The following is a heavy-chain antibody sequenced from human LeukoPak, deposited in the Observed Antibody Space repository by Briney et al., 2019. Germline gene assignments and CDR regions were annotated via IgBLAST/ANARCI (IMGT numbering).Heavy chain of an antibody. CDR3: ARGLRYYYGSGSYYKPITYNWFDP. Sequence: PSETLSLTCAVYGGSFSGYYWSWIRQPPGKGLEWIGEINHSGSTNYNPSLKSRVTISVDTSKNQFSLKLSSVTAADTAVYYCARGLRYYYGSGSYYKPITYNWFDPWGQGTLVTVSS. CDR1: GGSFSGYY. CDR2: INHSGST. J-gene: IGHJ5*02. V-gene: IGHV4-34*01. D-gene: IGHD3-10*01.